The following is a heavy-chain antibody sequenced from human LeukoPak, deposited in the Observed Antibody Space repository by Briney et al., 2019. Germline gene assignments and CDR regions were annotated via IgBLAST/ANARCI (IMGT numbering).Heavy chain of an antibody. V-gene: IGHV4-59*01. Sequence: PSETLSLTCTVSGGSISSYCWTWIRQPPGNGLGWIGFIYYSGSTNHNPSLKSRVTISVATSKNQFSLRLSSVTAADTAVYSCARESLHYPDISGPFAYWGQGTLVTVSS. D-gene: IGHD3-22*01. CDR1: GGSISSYC. J-gene: IGHJ4*02. CDR3: ARESLHYPDISGPFAY. CDR2: IYYSGST.